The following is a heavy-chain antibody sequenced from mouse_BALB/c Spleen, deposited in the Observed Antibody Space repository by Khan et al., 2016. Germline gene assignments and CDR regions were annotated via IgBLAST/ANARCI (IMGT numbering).Heavy chain of an antibody. V-gene: IGHV1-9*01. CDR3: ARTDRRGYFDY. Sequence: QVQLQQSGAELMKPGASVKISCKATGYTFSSYWIEWVKQGPGHGLEWIGEILPGSGSTNYNEKFRGKATFTADTSSNTAYMQLSSLTSEDSAVHYCARTDRRGYFDYWGQGTTLTVSS. CDR1: GYTFSSYW. CDR2: ILPGSGST. J-gene: IGHJ2*01.